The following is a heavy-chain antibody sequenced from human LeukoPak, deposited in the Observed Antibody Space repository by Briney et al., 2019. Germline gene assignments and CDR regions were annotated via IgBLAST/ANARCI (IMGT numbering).Heavy chain of an antibody. CDR3: ARYANWGFDAFDI. J-gene: IGHJ3*02. V-gene: IGHV3-33*01. D-gene: IGHD7-27*01. CDR1: GFTFSSYG. Sequence: PGGSLRLSCAASGFTFSSYGMHWVRQAPGKGLEWVAVIWYDGSNKYYADSVNGRFTISRDNSKNTLYLQMNSLRAEDTAVYYCARYANWGFDAFDIWGQGTMVTVSS. CDR2: IWYDGSNK.